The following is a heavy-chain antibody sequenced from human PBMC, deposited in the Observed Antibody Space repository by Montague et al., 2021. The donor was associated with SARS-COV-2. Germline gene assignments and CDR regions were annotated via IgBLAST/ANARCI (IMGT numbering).Heavy chain of an antibody. V-gene: IGHV4-39*01. CDR3: ARHITGSGNAFDI. D-gene: IGHD3-10*01. CDR1: GGSISSTSYY. Sequence: SETLSLTCTVSGGSISSTSYYWGWISQPPGKGLEWIGSISYSGSTYYKSSLKSRVTISVDTSKNQFSLRLSSVTAADTAVYYCARHITGSGNAFDIWGQGTMVTVSS. CDR2: ISYSGST. J-gene: IGHJ3*02.